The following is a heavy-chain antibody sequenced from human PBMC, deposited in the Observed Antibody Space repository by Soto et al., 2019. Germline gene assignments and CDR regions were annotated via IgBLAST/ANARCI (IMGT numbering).Heavy chain of an antibody. V-gene: IGHV1-69*13. D-gene: IGHD4-4*01. J-gene: IGHJ6*02. Sequence: SVNVSCKASGGTFSSYAISWVRQAPGKGIEWMAGSIPIFGTAHYAQKFQSSVTITVVDSTSTAFMELSCLRPEVMAMYYCARPSSYSSYAGDYYGMDVWGQGATVTVSS. CDR3: ARPSSYSSYAGDYYGMDV. CDR2: SIPIFGTA. CDR1: GGTFSSYA.